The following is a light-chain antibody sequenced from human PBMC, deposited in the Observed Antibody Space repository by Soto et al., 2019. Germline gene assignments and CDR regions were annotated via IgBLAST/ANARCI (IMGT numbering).Light chain of an antibody. CDR3: QSYDNSLSGARV. CDR2: DDN. J-gene: IGLJ3*02. CDR1: SSNIGAGYG. Sequence: QSVLTQPPSVSGAPGQRVTISCTGSSSNIGAGYGVHWYQQLPGTAPKLLIYDDNSRPSGVPDRFSGSESGTSASLAITGLQAEDEADYYCQSYDNSLSGARVFGGGTKLTVL. V-gene: IGLV1-40*01.